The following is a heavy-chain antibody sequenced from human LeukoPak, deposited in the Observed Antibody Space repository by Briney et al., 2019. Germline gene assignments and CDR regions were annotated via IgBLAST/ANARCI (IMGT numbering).Heavy chain of an antibody. D-gene: IGHD5-12*01. CDR2: ISAYNGNT. CDR3: AREGARGIEATWFDY. J-gene: IGHJ4*02. Sequence: ASVKVSCKASGYTFTSYGISWVRQAPGQGLEWMGWISAYNGNTNYAQKLQGRVIMATDTSTSTAYMELRSLRSDDTAVYYCAREGARGIEATWFDYWGQGTLVTVSS. V-gene: IGHV1-18*01. CDR1: GYTFTSYG.